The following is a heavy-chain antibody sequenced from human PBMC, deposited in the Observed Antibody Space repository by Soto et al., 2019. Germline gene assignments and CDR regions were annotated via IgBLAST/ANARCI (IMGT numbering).Heavy chain of an antibody. Sequence: SETLSLTCTVSGGSISSSSYYWGWVRQPPGKGLEWIGSIYYSGSTYYNPSLKSRVTISVDTSKNQFSLKLSSVTAADTAVYYCARQYSSSSNWFDPWGQGTLVTVSS. J-gene: IGHJ5*02. D-gene: IGHD6-6*01. CDR2: IYYSGST. CDR3: ARQYSSSSNWFDP. CDR1: GGSISSSSYY. V-gene: IGHV4-39*01.